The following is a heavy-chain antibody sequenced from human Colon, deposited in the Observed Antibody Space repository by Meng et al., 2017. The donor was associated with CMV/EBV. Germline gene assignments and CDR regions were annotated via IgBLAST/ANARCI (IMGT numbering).Heavy chain of an antibody. CDR2: ISPTGDSV. CDR1: GFTFSGYE. V-gene: IGHV3-48*03. Sequence: GESLKFSCATSGFTFSGYEMNWVRQAPGKGLEWVSYISPTGDSVKYADSVKGRFTISRDNAKNSLYLQMNSLRAEDTAVYYCAKLIHWNYAYFDYWGQGTLVTVSS. D-gene: IGHD1-7*01. J-gene: IGHJ4*02. CDR3: AKLIHWNYAYFDY.